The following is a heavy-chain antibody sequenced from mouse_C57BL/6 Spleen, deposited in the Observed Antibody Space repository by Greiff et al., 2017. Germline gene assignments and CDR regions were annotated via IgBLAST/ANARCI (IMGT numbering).Heavy chain of an antibody. V-gene: IGHV1-26*01. CDR1: GYTFTDYY. J-gene: IGHJ2*01. CDR2: INPNNGGT. D-gene: IGHD3-2*02. Sequence: EVKLQQSGPELVKPGASVKISCKASGYTFTDYYMNWVKQSHGKSLEWIGDINPNNGGTSYNQKFKGKATLTVDKSSSTAYMELRSLTSEDSAVYYCATETAQATYFDYWGQGTTLTVSS. CDR3: ATETAQATYFDY.